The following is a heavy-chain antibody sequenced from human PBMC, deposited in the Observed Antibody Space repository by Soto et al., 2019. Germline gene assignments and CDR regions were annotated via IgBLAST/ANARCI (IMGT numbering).Heavy chain of an antibody. CDR2: ISGSGGST. Sequence: EVQLLESGGGLVQPGGSLRLSCAASGFTFSSYAMSWVRQAPGKGLEWVSAISGSGGSTYYADSVKGRFTISRDNSKNTLYLQMNSLRAEDTAVYYCANDAVVVPPVGVPLGVWWWFDPWGQGTLVTVSS. CDR3: ANDAVVVPPVGVPLGVWWWFDP. D-gene: IGHD2-15*01. CDR1: GFTFSSYA. V-gene: IGHV3-23*01. J-gene: IGHJ5*02.